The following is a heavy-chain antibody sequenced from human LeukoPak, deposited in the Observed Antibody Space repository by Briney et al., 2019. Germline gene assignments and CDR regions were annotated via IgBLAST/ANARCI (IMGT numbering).Heavy chain of an antibody. CDR2: IQPDGNKE. Sequence: GGSLRLSCAASGFHFSSRWMSWVRQAPGKGLEWVGNIQPDGNKEYPVDSVKGRFTISSDNAKNSLYLQMNSLRAEDTAVYYCARDPRGYCSGGSCHKPYYFDYWGQGTLVTVSS. D-gene: IGHD2-15*01. V-gene: IGHV3-7*01. J-gene: IGHJ4*02. CDR3: ARDPRGYCSGGSCHKPYYFDY. CDR1: GFHFSSRW.